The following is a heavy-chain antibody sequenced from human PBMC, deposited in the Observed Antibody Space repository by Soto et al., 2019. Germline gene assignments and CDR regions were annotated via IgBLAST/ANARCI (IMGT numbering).Heavy chain of an antibody. CDR1: GGSISSDSFD. V-gene: IGHV4-31*02. J-gene: IGHJ5*01. Sequence: PSETLSLTCTVSGGSISSDSFDWSWIRQHPSKGLEWLGYIYNRGRTFYNPSLKSRISISADTARDQFSLQVNSVTAADTAVYFCARVRPYGSFGWFDSWGRGTLVTVSS. CDR3: ARVRPYGSFGWFDS. CDR2: IYNRGRT. D-gene: IGHD3-10*01.